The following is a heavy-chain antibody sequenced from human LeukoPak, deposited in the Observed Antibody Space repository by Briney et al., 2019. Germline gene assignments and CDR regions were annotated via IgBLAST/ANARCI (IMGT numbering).Heavy chain of an antibody. J-gene: IGHJ4*02. CDR2: IRYHGSDK. CDR1: GFTFSSYG. V-gene: IGHV3-30*02. D-gene: IGHD2-2*01. Sequence: GGSLRLSCAASGFTFSSYGMHWVRQAPGKGLEWVAFIRYHGSDKYYADSVKGRFTISRDNSKNTLYLQMNSLRPEDTSVYFCARSPTSWYFDYWGQGTLVTVSS. CDR3: ARSPTSWYFDY.